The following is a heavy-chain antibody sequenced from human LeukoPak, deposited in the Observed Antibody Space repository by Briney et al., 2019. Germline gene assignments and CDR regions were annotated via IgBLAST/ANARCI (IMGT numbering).Heavy chain of an antibody. J-gene: IGHJ4*02. CDR2: IISGGGAT. Sequence: GGCLRLSCAASGFTFSSYAMSWVRQAPGEGLQWVSTIISGGGATYYADSVEGRSTIPRHNPNSTLFLQMNSLRAEHTPLYYRAKGVGYDYGDYLVHWGQGGLVTLSS. CDR1: GFTFSSYA. D-gene: IGHD4-17*01. CDR3: AKGVGYDYGDYLVH. V-gene: IGHV3-23*01.